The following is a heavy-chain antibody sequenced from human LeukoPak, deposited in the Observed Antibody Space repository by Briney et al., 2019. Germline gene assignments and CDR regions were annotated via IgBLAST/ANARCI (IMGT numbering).Heavy chain of an antibody. CDR1: GFTFSSYS. CDR2: ISSSSSYI. V-gene: IGHV3-21*01. CDR3: ARRNSKSGLYYSSGSYRSDYYAY. J-gene: IGHJ4*02. Sequence: GGSLRLSCPASGFTFSSYSVSWVRQAPGKGLEWVSSISSSSSYIYYADSVKGRFTISRDNAKNSLYLQMNSLRAEDTAVYYCARRNSKSGLYYSSGSYRSDYYAYWVQGTLVTVSS. D-gene: IGHD3-10*01.